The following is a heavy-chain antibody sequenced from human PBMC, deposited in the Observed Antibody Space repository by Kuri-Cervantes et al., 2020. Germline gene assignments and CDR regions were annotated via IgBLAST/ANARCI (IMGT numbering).Heavy chain of an antibody. Sequence: SETLSLTCAVYGGSFSDYYWSWIRQPPGKGLEWIGAINHSGNTNYNPSLKSRVIISADTSKNQFSLKLTSVTAADTAVYYCARDPGYYYGSGSLLWGRDYYGMDVWGQGTTVTVSS. J-gene: IGHJ6*02. CDR3: ARDPGYYYGSGSLLWGRDYYGMDV. CDR1: GGSFSDYY. D-gene: IGHD3-10*01. V-gene: IGHV4-34*01. CDR2: INHSGNT.